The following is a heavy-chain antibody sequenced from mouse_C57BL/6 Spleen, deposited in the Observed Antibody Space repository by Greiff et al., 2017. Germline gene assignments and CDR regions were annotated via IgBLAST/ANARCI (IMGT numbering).Heavy chain of an antibody. D-gene: IGHD4-1*01. J-gene: IGHJ2*01. CDR2: IDPADGDT. Sequence: VQLQQPGAELVKPGASVKLSCKASGYTFTSYWMQWVKQRPGQGLEWIGEIDPADGDTNYTPQFKGKATLTVDTSSSTAYMQLSSLTSEDSAVYYCARGTGVDYWGKGTTLTVSS. CDR3: ARGTGVDY. V-gene: IGHV1-50*01. CDR1: GYTFTSYW.